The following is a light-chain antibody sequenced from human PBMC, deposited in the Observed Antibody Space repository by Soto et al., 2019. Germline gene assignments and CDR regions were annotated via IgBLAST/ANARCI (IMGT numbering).Light chain of an antibody. Sequence: QSVLTQPASVSGSPGQSITISCTGTSSDVGGYNYVSWYQQHPGKAPKFMIYDVSNRPSGVSNRFSGSKSGNTASLTISGLQAEDEADYYCSSYTSSSSLYVFGTGTKVTAL. CDR2: DVS. CDR3: SSYTSSSSLYV. J-gene: IGLJ1*01. V-gene: IGLV2-14*01. CDR1: SSDVGGYNY.